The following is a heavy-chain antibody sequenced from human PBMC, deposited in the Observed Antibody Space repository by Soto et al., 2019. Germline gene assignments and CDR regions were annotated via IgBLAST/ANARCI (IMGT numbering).Heavy chain of an antibody. CDR2: ISVVGSTK. D-gene: IGHD4-17*01. V-gene: IGHV3-48*03. CDR1: GFTFSSHE. CDR3: ARARDYDYHYSGMDV. J-gene: IGHJ6*02. Sequence: EVQLVESGGGLVQPGGSLTLSCVASGFTFSSHEMKWVRQAPGKGLEWVSYISVVGSTKYYGDSVKGRFTISRDNAKNSLYLQMKSLRAEDTAVYYCARARDYDYHYSGMDVWGQGTTVTVSS.